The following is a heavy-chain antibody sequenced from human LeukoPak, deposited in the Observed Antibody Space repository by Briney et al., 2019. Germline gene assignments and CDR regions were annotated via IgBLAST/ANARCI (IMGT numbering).Heavy chain of an antibody. CDR2: TYYRSKWFN. V-gene: IGHV6-1*01. CDR3: ARVGLSKTIRFLEWPRFGAVY. Sequence: SQTLSLTCVISGDSVTSNRVAWNWIRQSPSRGLEWLGRTYYRSKWFNDYAVSVKSRISINSDTSKNQFSLKLSSVTAADTAVYYCARVGLSKTIRFLEWPRFGAVYWGQGTLVTVSS. CDR1: GDSVTSNRVA. J-gene: IGHJ4*02. D-gene: IGHD3-3*01.